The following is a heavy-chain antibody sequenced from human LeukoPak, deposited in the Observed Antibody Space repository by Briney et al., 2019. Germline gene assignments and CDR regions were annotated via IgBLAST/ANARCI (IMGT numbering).Heavy chain of an antibody. D-gene: IGHD3-3*01. Sequence: GGSLRLSCAASGFTFSSYSMNWVRQAPGKGLEWVSSISSSSSYIYYADSVKGRFTISRDNAKNSLYLQMNSLRAEDTAVYYCARNYDGRYYDFWSGYSHYYYYYGIDVWGQGTTVTVSS. V-gene: IGHV3-21*01. CDR3: ARNYDGRYYDFWSGYSHYYYYYGIDV. CDR2: ISSSSSYI. CDR1: GFTFSSYS. J-gene: IGHJ6*02.